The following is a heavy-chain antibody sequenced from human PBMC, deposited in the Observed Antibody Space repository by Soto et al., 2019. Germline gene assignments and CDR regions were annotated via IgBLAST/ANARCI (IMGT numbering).Heavy chain of an antibody. D-gene: IGHD2-21*02. J-gene: IGHJ4*02. CDR2: FDPEDGET. CDR3: ATAGTSYCGGDCYSPFDY. V-gene: IGHV1-24*01. Sequence: GASVKVSCKVSGYTLTELSMHWVRQAPGKGLEWMGGFDPEDGETIYAQKFQGRVTMTEDTSTDTAYMELSSLRSEDTAVYYCATAGTSYCGGDCYSPFDYWGRGTLVTVSS. CDR1: GYTLTELS.